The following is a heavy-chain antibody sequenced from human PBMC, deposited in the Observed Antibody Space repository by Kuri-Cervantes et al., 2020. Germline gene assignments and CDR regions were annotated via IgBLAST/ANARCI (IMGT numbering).Heavy chain of an antibody. CDR3: ARETDYGDYVNFDY. D-gene: IGHD4-17*01. J-gene: IGHJ4*02. V-gene: IGHV1-2*04. Sequence: ASVKVSCKASGYTFTGYYMHWVRQAPGQGLEWMGWINPNSGGTNYAQKFQGWVTITRDTSISTAYMELSRLRSDDTAVYYCARETDYGDYVNFDYWGQGTLVTVSS. CDR2: INPNSGGT. CDR1: GYTFTGYY.